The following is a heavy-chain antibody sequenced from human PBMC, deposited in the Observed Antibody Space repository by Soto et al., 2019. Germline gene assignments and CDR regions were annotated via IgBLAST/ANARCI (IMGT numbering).Heavy chain of an antibody. V-gene: IGHV1-46*01. Sequence: QVQLVQSGAEVKQPGASVKVSCRTSGYTFSSNYIHWVRRAPGQGFEWMGTINPNDGRADYAQKFQGRVTVTRDTSTSTVHMELSSLRSDDTAVYYCARDHSISAVGARWLDPWGQGTLVTVSS. CDR1: GYTFSSNY. D-gene: IGHD6-6*01. J-gene: IGHJ5*02. CDR3: ARDHSISAVGARWLDP. CDR2: INPNDGRA.